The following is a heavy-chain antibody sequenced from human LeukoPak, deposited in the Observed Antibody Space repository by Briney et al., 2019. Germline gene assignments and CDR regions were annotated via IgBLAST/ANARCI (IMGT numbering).Heavy chain of an antibody. V-gene: IGHV3-30*03. J-gene: IGHJ4*02. CDR2: ISYDGSNK. Sequence: GRSLRLSCAASGFTFSSYGMHWVRQAPGKGLEWVAVISYDGSNKYYADSVKGRFTISRDNSKNTLYLQMNSLRDEDTAVYYCAREMGLNIVATFGYWGQGTLVTVSS. CDR1: GFTFSSYG. D-gene: IGHD5-12*01. CDR3: AREMGLNIVATFGY.